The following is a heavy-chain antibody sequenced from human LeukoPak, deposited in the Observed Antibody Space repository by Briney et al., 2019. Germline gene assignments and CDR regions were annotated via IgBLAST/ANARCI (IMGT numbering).Heavy chain of an antibody. J-gene: IGHJ4*02. CDR2: IYYSGST. D-gene: IGHD3-10*01. V-gene: IGHV4-59*08. CDR3: ARLSDLTLGSIDY. CDR1: GGSISSYY. Sequence: SETLSLTCTVSGGSISSYYWSWIRQPPGKGLEWIGYIYYSGSTNYNPSLKSRVTISVDTSKNQFSLKLSSVTAADTAVYYCARLSDLTLGSIDYWGQGTLVTVSS.